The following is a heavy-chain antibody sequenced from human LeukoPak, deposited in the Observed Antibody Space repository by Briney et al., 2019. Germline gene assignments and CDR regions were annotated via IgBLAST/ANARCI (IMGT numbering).Heavy chain of an antibody. CDR2: ISSGSTYK. D-gene: IGHD6-19*01. CDR3: TRGPTLIGVAGTWPLDY. V-gene: IGHV3-21*01. CDR1: GFIFSDYS. Sequence: GGSLRLSCAASGFIFSDYSMHWVRQAPGKGLEWVSSISSGSTYKYSADSLKGRFTISRDNAKNSLYLQMNSLRAEDSAVYYCTRGPTLIGVAGTWPLDYWGQGTLVTVSS. J-gene: IGHJ4*02.